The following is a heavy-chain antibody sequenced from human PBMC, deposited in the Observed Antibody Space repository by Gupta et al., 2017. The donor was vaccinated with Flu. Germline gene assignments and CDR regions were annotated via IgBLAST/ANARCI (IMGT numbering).Heavy chain of an antibody. CDR2: ISGIGVST. D-gene: IGHD6-13*01. V-gene: IGHV3-23*01. J-gene: IGHJ1*01. CDR1: GFAFSSFA. Sequence: EVQLLESGGGLVQPGGSLRLSCGASGFAFSSFAMSWVRQAPGEGLEWVSTISGIGVSTYYADSVKGRFTISRDNSKNTLYLQMNSLRAEDTAVYYCVKWSIAADGEFRFQEWGQGTLVTVSS. CDR3: VKWSIAADGEFRFQE.